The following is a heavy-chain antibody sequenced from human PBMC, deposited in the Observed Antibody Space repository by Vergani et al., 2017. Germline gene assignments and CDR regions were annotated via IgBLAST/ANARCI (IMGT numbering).Heavy chain of an antibody. D-gene: IGHD2-2*01. CDR1: GYTFTSYG. CDR3: AGDPDIVVVPAAPYYYYYYGMDV. V-gene: IGHV1-18*04. Sequence: QVQLVQSGAEVKKPGASVKVSCKASGYTFTSYGISWVRQAPGQGLEWMGWISAYNSNTNYAQELQGRVTMTTDTSTRTAYMELRSLRSDDTAVYYCAGDPDIVVVPAAPYYYYYYGMDVWDQGTTVTVSS. CDR2: ISAYNSNT. J-gene: IGHJ6*02.